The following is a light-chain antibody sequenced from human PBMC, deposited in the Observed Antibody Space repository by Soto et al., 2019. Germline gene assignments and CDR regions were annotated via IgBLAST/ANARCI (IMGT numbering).Light chain of an antibody. J-gene: IGKJ3*01. Sequence: DIVMTQSPDSLAVSLGERATINCKSSQSVLYSSNNKNYLAWYQQKPGQPPKLLIYWASTRESGVPDRFSGSWSGTDFTLTISSLQAEYVAVYYCQQYYSTPFTFGPGTKVDIK. CDR3: QQYYSTPFT. V-gene: IGKV4-1*01. CDR1: QSVLYSSNNKNY. CDR2: WAS.